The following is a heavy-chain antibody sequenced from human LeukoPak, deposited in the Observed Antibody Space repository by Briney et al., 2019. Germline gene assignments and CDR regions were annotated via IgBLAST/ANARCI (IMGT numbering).Heavy chain of an antibody. V-gene: IGHV4-38-2*02. D-gene: IGHD3-10*01. CDR3: ARDGDYYGSGGYYYYYYMDV. J-gene: IGHJ6*03. CDR1: GYSISSGYY. CDR2: IYHSGST. Sequence: SETLSLTCTVSGYSISSGYYWGWIRQPPGKGLEWIGSIYHSGSTYYNPSLKSRVTISVDTSKNQFSLKLSSVTAADTAVYYCARDGDYYGSGGYYYYYYMDVWGKGTTVTVSS.